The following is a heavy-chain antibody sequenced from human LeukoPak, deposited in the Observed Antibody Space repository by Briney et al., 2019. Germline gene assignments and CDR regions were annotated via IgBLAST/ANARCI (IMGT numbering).Heavy chain of an antibody. CDR2: ISWNSGSI. J-gene: IGHJ4*02. CDR3: AKDVEWELHFPND. V-gene: IGHV3-9*01. D-gene: IGHD1-26*01. Sequence: GGSLRFSCAASGFTFDDYAMHWVRQAPGKGLEWVSGISWNSGSIGYADSVKGRFTISRDNAKNSLYLQMNSLRAEDTALYYCAKDVEWELHFPNDWGQGTLVTVSS. CDR1: GFTFDDYA.